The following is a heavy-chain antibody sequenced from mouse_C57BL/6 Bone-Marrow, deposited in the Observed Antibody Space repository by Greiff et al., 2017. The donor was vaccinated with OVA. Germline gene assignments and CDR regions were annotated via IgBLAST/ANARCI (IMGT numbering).Heavy chain of an antibody. CDR3: AGGIYYYGSSSFDV. V-gene: IGHV1-55*01. J-gene: IGHJ1*03. CDR2: IYPGSGST. D-gene: IGHD1-1*01. CDR1: GYTFTSYW. Sequence: QVQLQQPGAELVKPGASVKMSCKASGYTFTSYWITWVKQRPGQGLEWIGDIYPGSGSTNYNEKFKSKATLTVDTSSSTAYMQLSSLTSEDSAVYYCAGGIYYYGSSSFDVWGTGTTVTVSS.